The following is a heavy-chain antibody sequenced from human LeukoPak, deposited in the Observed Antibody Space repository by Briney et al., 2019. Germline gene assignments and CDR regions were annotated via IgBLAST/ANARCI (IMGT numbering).Heavy chain of an antibody. J-gene: IGHJ4*02. CDR2: IKQDGSEK. CDR1: GFTFSSCW. CDR3: ARDHYNSSGYGYYFDS. D-gene: IGHD3-22*01. Sequence: PGGSLRLSCAASGFTFSSCWMNWVRQAPGKGLEWVANIKQDGSEKYYVDSVKGRFIIFRDNAKNSLYLQMNSLRAEDTAVYYCARDHYNSSGYGYYFDSWGQGTLVTVSS. V-gene: IGHV3-7*01.